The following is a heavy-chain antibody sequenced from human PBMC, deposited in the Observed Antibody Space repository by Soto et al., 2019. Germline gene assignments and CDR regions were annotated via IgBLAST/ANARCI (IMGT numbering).Heavy chain of an antibody. Sequence: SDPLSLPCTVSCGSISNHYCSRIRQPPGKGLEWIGYIYYSGSTNYNPSLKSRVTISVDTSKNQFSLKLSSVTAADTAVYYCARVLPSLWFGEGYFDYWGQGTLVTVSS. CDR2: IYYSGST. CDR3: ARVLPSLWFGEGYFDY. V-gene: IGHV4-59*11. J-gene: IGHJ4*02. D-gene: IGHD3-10*01. CDR1: CGSISNHY.